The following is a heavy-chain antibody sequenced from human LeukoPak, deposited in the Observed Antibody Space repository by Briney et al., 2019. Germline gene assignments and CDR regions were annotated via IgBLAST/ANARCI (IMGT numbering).Heavy chain of an antibody. CDR2: INPSGGST. D-gene: IGHD5-18*01. J-gene: IGHJ3*02. Sequence: ASVKVSCKASGYTFTGYYMHWVRQAPGQGLEWMGIINPSGGSTSYAQKFQGRVTMTRDMSTSTVYMELSSLRSEDTAVYYCARDLVDTAMRNAFDIWGQGTMVTVSS. CDR1: GYTFTGYY. CDR3: ARDLVDTAMRNAFDI. V-gene: IGHV1-46*01.